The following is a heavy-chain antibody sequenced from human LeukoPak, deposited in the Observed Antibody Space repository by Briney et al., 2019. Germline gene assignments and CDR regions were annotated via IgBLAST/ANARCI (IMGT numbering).Heavy chain of an antibody. Sequence: PGGSLRLSCAASGFTFDDYAMHWVRQAPGKGLEWVSGISWNSGSIGYADSVKGRFTISRDNAKNSLYLQMNSLRAEDTALYYCAKDIRSVQGYYYGMDVWGQGTTVTVSS. CDR1: GFTFDDYA. CDR2: ISWNSGSI. J-gene: IGHJ6*02. V-gene: IGHV3-9*01. CDR3: AKDIRSVQGYYYGMDV. D-gene: IGHD1-26*01.